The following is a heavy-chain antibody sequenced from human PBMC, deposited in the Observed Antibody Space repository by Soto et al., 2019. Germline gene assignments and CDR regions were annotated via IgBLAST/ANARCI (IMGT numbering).Heavy chain of an antibody. CDR3: ARARFVTSLLGRAFDY. J-gene: IGHJ4*02. D-gene: IGHD7-27*01. V-gene: IGHV3-23*01. CDR1: GFTFSSHA. CDR2: ISGSGDSP. Sequence: EVLLLESGGGLIQPGGSLRLSCAASGFTFSSHAMNWVRQAPGKGLEWVSGISGSGDSPFYADSVRGRFTVSRDNSQNNLLLQVKILSDDDTALDYCARARFVTSLLGRAFDYWGQRALVAVAS.